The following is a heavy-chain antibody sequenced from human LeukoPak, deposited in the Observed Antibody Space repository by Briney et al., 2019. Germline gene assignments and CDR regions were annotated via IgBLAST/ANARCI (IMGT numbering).Heavy chain of an antibody. D-gene: IGHD6-19*01. J-gene: IGHJ4*02. CDR3: ARDGPYSGYYFDY. V-gene: IGHV3-7*01. CDR1: GFTFSSYW. CDR2: IKQDGSEK. Sequence: GGSLRLSCAASGFTFSSYWMSWVRQAPGKGLEWVANIKQDGSEKYYVDSVKGRFTISRDNAKNSLYLQMNSLRAEDTAVYYCARDGPYSGYYFDYWGQGTPVTVSS.